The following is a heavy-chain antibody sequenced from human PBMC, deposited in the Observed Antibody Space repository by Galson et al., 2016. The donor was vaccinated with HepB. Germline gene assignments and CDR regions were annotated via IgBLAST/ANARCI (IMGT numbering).Heavy chain of an antibody. CDR2: IYTGGTT. J-gene: IGHJ3*02. CDR3: ASFGGQYDAFDI. CDR1: GFTVSANY. D-gene: IGHD4-23*01. V-gene: IGHV3-66*01. Sequence: SLRLSCAASGFTVSANYMTWVRQAPGKGPEWISVIYTGGTTFYADSVRGRFTISRDGSNNTVFLQMNSLRAEDTAVYYCASFGGQYDAFDIWGRGTWVIVSS.